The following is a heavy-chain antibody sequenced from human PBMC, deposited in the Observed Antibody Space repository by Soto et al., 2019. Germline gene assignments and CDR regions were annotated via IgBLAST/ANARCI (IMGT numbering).Heavy chain of an antibody. J-gene: IGHJ5*02. D-gene: IGHD6-6*01. Sequence: ASVKVSCKASGYTFTSYGISWVRQAPGQGLEWMGWISAYNGNTNYAQKLQGRVTMTTDTSTSTAYMELRSLRSDDTAVYYCARGSIIEVKADPLSWFDTWGQGTLVTVSS. V-gene: IGHV1-18*01. CDR1: GYTFTSYG. CDR2: ISAYNGNT. CDR3: ARGSIIEVKADPLSWFDT.